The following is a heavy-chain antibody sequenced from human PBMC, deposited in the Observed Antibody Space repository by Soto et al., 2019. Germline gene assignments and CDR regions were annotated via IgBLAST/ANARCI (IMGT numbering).Heavy chain of an antibody. V-gene: IGHV1-3*01. J-gene: IGHJ4*02. CDR1: GYTFTSYA. D-gene: IGHD2-21*02. Sequence: ASVKDSCMASGYTFTSYAMHWVRQAPGQRLEWMGWINAGNGNTKYSQKFQGRVTITRDTSASTAYMELSSLRSEDTAVYYCARESIVVVTACFDYWGQGTLVTVFS. CDR2: INAGNGNT. CDR3: ARESIVVVTACFDY.